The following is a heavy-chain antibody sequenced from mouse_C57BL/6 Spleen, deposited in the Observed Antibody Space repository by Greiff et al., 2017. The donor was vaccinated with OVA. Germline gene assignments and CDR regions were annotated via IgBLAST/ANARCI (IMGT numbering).Heavy chain of an antibody. CDR1: GFTFSSYA. J-gene: IGHJ3*01. D-gene: IGHD2-4*01. V-gene: IGHV5-9-1*02. CDR2: ISSGGDYI. CDR3: TRDGDYEAY. Sequence: EVKLLESGEGLVKPGGSLKLSCAASGFTFSSYAMSWVRQTPGKRLEWVAYISSGGDYISYADTVKGRFTISRDNARNTLYLQMSRLESEDTATYYCTRDGDYEAYWGQGTLVTVSA.